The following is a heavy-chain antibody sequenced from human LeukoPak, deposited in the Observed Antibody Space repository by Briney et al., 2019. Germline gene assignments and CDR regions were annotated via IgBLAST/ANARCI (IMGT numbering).Heavy chain of an antibody. CDR3: GRVGRSNSHYDL. CDR2: LSHSGAT. Sequence: PSETLSLTCSVSGSSITSVSYWAWIRQTPEKGLEWIGSLSHSGATYYNPSLTSRLSTSVDTFNNRFSLTLRSVTAPDTAIYYCGRVGRSNSHYDLWGPGTLVTVSS. CDR1: GSSITSVSY. V-gene: IGHV4-38-2*02. D-gene: IGHD3-10*01. J-gene: IGHJ5*02.